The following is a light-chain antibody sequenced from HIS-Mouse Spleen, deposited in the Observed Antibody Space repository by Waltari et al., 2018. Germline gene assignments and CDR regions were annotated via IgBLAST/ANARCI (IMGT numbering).Light chain of an antibody. CDR1: ALPKKY. V-gene: IGLV3-10*01. J-gene: IGLJ2*01. CDR2: EDS. CDR3: YSPDSSGNHRV. Sequence: SYELTQPPSVSVSPGQTARITCSGDALPKKYAYWYQQKSGQAPVMVLNEDSKRPSGIPERFSGSSSGQMATLTISGAQVEDEADYYCYSPDSSGNHRVFGGGTKLTVL.